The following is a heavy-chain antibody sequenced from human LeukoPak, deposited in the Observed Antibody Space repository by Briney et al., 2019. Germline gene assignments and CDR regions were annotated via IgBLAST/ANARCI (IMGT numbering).Heavy chain of an antibody. V-gene: IGHV1-8*01. J-gene: IGHJ5*02. CDR1: GYTFTSYD. CDR2: MNPNSGNT. D-gene: IGHD2-15*01. Sequence: ASVKVSCKASGYTFTSYDINWVRQATGQGLEWMGWMNPNSGNTGYAQKLQGRVTMTRNTSISTAYMELSSLRSEDTAVYYCARWDIHIAAFDPWGQGTLVTVSS. CDR3: ARWDIHIAAFDP.